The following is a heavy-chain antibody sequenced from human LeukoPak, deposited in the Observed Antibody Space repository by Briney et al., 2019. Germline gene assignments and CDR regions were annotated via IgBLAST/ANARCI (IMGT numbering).Heavy chain of an antibody. V-gene: IGHV5-51*01. D-gene: IGHD6-6*01. J-gene: IGHJ5*02. CDR2: IYPGDSDT. CDR3: ARSPRPLTAARPSSSFLLDP. Sequence: LGESLKTSCKGSGYSFTNYWSGWVRQLPGKGLEWMGIIYPGDSDTTYSPSLQGQVTISADKSISTAYLQWSSLKASDTAMYYCARSPRPLTAARPSSSFLLDPWGQGTQVTVSS. CDR1: GYSFTNYW.